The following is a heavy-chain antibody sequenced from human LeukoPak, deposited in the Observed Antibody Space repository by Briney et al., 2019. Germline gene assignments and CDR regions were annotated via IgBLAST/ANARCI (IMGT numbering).Heavy chain of an antibody. J-gene: IGHJ4*02. CDR1: GFTFSNYA. V-gene: IGHV3-30*04. CDR2: ISYDGSNK. D-gene: IGHD1-26*01. Sequence: PGGSLRLACAASGFTFSNYALHWVRQAPGKGLEWVAVISYDGSNKFYADSVRGRFTISRDNSKNTLYLQMNSLRAEDTAVYYCAKVASGSYYNWPFDYWGQGTLVTVSS. CDR3: AKVASGSYYNWPFDY.